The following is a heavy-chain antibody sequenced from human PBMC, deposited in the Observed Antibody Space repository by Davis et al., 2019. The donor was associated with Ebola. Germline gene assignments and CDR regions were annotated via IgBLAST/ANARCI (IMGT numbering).Heavy chain of an antibody. CDR2: INPSGGST. CDR1: GYTFTSYY. D-gene: IGHD3-22*01. J-gene: IGHJ4*02. V-gene: IGHV1-46*01. CDR3: ARDPGGHSSVACDY. Sequence: ASVKVSCKASGYTFTSYYVHWVRQAPGQGLEWMGVINPSGGSTNYAQKFRGRVSMTRDASTSTAYMELSSLRSEDTAVYYCARDPGGHSSVACDYWVQGTLFTFSS.